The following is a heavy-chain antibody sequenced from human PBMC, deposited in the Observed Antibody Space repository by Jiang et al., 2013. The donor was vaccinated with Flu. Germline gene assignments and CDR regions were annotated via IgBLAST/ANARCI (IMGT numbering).Heavy chain of an antibody. D-gene: IGHD5-18*01. CDR2: IRSKAYGGTT. Sequence: DYAMSWVRQAPGKGLEWVGFIRSKAYGGTTEYAASVKGRFTISRDDSKSIAYLQMNSLKTEDTAVYYCTRRGYSYGPFDYWGQGTLVTVSS. J-gene: IGHJ4*02. CDR3: TRRGYSYGPFDY. CDR1: DYA. V-gene: IGHV3-49*04.